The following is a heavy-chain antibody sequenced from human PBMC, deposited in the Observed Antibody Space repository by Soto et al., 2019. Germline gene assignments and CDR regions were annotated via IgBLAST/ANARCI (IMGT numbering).Heavy chain of an antibody. CDR3: ATFYDSRGYTPSYAFDI. D-gene: IGHD3-22*01. CDR1: GFTVSSNY. Sequence: EVQLVESGGGLVQPGGSLRLSCAASGFTVSSNYMSWVRQAPGKGLEWVSDIYSGGGTYYADSVKGRFTISRQSSKNTLYLQMNSLRAEDTAVYFCATFYDSRGYTPSYAFDIWGQGTIVTVSS. V-gene: IGHV3-53*04. J-gene: IGHJ3*02. CDR2: IYSGGGT.